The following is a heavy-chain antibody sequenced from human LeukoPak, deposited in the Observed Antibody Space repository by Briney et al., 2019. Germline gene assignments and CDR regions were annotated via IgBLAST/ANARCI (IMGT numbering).Heavy chain of an antibody. V-gene: IGHV3-74*01. CDR3: ARPRGIPYYYYMDV. CDR1: GFTFSDYA. J-gene: IGHJ6*03. D-gene: IGHD3-16*01. Sequence: GGSLRLSCTASGFTFSDYAMSWVRQAPGKGLEWVSTISTNGDSTSYADSVKGRFTISRDNAKNTLYLQMNSLRAEDTAVYYCARPRGIPYYYYMDVWGKGTTVTVSS. CDR2: ISTNGDST.